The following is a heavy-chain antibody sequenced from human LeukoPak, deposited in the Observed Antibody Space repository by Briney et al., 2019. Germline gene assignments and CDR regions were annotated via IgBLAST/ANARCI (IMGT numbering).Heavy chain of an antibody. Sequence: RASVKVSCKASGYTFTGYYMHWVRQAPGQGLEWMGRLNPNSGGTNYAQKFQGRVTMTRDTSISTAYMELSRLRSDDTAVYYCARGEVGQLELSNYYYYGMDVWGQGTTVTVSS. CDR3: ARGEVGQLELSNYYYYGMDV. D-gene: IGHD1-1*01. V-gene: IGHV1-2*06. CDR1: GYTFTGYY. J-gene: IGHJ6*02. CDR2: LNPNSGGT.